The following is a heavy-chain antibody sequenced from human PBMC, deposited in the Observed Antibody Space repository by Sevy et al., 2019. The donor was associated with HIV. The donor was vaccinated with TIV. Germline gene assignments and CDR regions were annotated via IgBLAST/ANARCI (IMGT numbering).Heavy chain of an antibody. Sequence: AGSLRLSCAASGFTFSKYWMGWVRRAPGKGLEWVANIKQDAGQKYYVDSVKGRFTISRDNAKNSLYLQMNSLRAEDTAVCFCARDDGNYYFHYWGQGTLVTVSS. D-gene: IGHD1-7*01. CDR2: IKQDAGQK. V-gene: IGHV3-7*01. CDR1: GFTFSKYW. CDR3: ARDDGNYYFHY. J-gene: IGHJ4*02.